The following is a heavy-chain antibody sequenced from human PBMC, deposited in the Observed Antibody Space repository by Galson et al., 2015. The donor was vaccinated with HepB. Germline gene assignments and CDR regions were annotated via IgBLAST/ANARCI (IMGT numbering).Heavy chain of an antibody. CDR1: GFTFGDYD. Sequence: SLRLSCATSGFTFGDYDISWVRQAPGKGLEWVGFIRGKGFGGRTEYAASVRGRFIISRDDSRSTVYLQMNSLKTEDTAVYYCTRAGGWFGEFSDSWGQGTLVTVSS. V-gene: IGHV3-49*04. CDR2: IRGKGFGGRT. D-gene: IGHD3-10*01. J-gene: IGHJ4*02. CDR3: TRAGGWFGEFSDS.